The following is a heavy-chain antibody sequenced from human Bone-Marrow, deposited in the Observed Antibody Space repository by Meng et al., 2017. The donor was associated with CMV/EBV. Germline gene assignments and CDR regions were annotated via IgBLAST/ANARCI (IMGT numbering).Heavy chain of an antibody. V-gene: IGHV4-39*01. CDR3: ARARIYCSSTSCYDPYYYYGMDV. D-gene: IGHD2-2*01. J-gene: IGHJ6*02. Sequence: SETLSLTCTLSGGSISSSSYYWGWIRQPPGKGLEWIGSIYYSGSTYYNPSLKSRVTISVDTSKNQFSLKLSSVTAADTAVYYCARARIYCSSTSCYDPYYYYGMDVWGQGTTVTVSS. CDR1: GGSISSSSYY. CDR2: IYYSGST.